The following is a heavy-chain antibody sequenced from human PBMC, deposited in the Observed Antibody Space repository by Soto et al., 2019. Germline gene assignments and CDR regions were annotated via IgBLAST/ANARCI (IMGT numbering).Heavy chain of an antibody. D-gene: IGHD6-19*01. CDR2: ISHDGNNK. J-gene: IGHJ5*02. Sequence: QAQLVESGGGVAQPGTSLRLSCATSGFTFNSYAMQWVGQAPDKGLEWVSIISHDGNNKFYAASVKGRFTISRDNSKNTLYLVMNSLRPEDTAVYYCARDRRIAVAGTGWFDPWGQGTLVTVSS. CDR1: GFTFNSYA. CDR3: ARDRRIAVAGTGWFDP. V-gene: IGHV3-30-3*01.